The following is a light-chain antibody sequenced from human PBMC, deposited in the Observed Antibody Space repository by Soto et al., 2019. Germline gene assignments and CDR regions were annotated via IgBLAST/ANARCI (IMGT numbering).Light chain of an antibody. J-gene: IGKJ3*01. CDR1: QSVGSKY. Sequence: EIVLTQSPGTLSLSPGERATLSCRASQSVGSKYLAWYQQKPGPAPRLLISAASSRAAGTPDRFSGSGSGTDFTLTISRLEPEDFAVYYCQHYGTSPFTFGPGTKVDIK. CDR2: AAS. CDR3: QHYGTSPFT. V-gene: IGKV3-20*01.